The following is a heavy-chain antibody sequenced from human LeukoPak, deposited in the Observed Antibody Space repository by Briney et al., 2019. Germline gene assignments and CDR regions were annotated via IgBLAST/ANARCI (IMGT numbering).Heavy chain of an antibody. V-gene: IGHV4-59*11. J-gene: IGHJ4*02. CDR2: IYYSGST. Sequence: SETLSLTCTVSGGSISSHYWSWIRQPPGKGLEWIGYIYYSGSTNYNPSLKSRVTISVDTSKNQFSLKLSSVTAADTAVYYCARAEEVGATRYYFDYWGQGTLVTVSS. D-gene: IGHD1-26*01. CDR3: ARAEEVGATRYYFDY. CDR1: GGSISSHY.